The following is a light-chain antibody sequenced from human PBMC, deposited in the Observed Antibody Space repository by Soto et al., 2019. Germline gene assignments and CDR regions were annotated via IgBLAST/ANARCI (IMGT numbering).Light chain of an antibody. CDR2: AAS. V-gene: IGKV1-27*01. CDR1: LGISNY. Sequence: DIQMTQSPSSLSASVGDRVTITCRASLGISNYLAWYQQKPGKVPKLLIYAASALQSGVPSRFSGSGSGTDFTLTINTLQPEDVATYYCQKYNGGPLTFGGGTKVDIK. CDR3: QKYNGGPLT. J-gene: IGKJ4*01.